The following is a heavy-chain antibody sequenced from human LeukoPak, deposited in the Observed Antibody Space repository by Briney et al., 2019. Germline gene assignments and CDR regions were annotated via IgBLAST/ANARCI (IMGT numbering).Heavy chain of an antibody. V-gene: IGHV4-59*12. D-gene: IGHD4-17*01. CDR1: GGSISSYY. CDR3: ARTGRSVTTTNYYYYYMDV. J-gene: IGHJ6*03. CDR2: IYYSGST. Sequence: PSETLSLTCTVSGGSISSYYWSWIRQPPGKGLEWIGYIYYSGSTNYNPSLKSRVTISVDTSKNQFSLKLSSVTAADTAVYYCARTGRSVTTTNYYYYYMDVWGTGTTVTISS.